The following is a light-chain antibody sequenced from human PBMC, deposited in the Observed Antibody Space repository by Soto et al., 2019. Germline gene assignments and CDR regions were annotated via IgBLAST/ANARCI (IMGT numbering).Light chain of an antibody. J-gene: IGLJ2*01. CDR1: SSDVGAYNF. V-gene: IGLV2-14*03. CDR3: SSYTSSGTLV. Sequence: QSVLTQPASVSGSPGQSIAISCTGTSSDVGAYNFVCWFQQHPGEAPKLMIYDVATRPSGVSDRFSGSKSGSTASLTISGLQAEDEAHYYCSSYTSSGTLVFGGGTQLTV. CDR2: DVA.